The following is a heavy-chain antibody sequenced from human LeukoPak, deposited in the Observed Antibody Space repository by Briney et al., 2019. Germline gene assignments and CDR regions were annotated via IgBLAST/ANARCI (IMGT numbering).Heavy chain of an antibody. Sequence: SETLSLTCAVSGGSISSSSHRWGWLRQPPGKGLEWIASMSSSGSTNYNPSLQSRATISVDTSKNQFSLRLSSVTAADTAVYYCARRYSTTTWYYFDYWGQGTLVTVSS. CDR3: ARRYSTTTWYYFDY. CDR2: MSSSGST. V-gene: IGHV4-39*01. D-gene: IGHD2-8*01. J-gene: IGHJ4*02. CDR1: GGSISSSSHR.